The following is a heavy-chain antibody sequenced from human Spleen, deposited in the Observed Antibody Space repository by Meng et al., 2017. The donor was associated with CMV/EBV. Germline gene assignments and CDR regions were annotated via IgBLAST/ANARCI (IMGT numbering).Heavy chain of an antibody. CDR3: ARHWARYYFDY. Sequence: VSVGSIRSGTYWWGWIRQPPGKGLEWIASMYYTAGSYYNPSLKGRATISVDTSKNQLSLKVNSVTAADTAVYYCARHWARYYFDYWGHGTLVTVSS. D-gene: IGHD3/OR15-3a*01. CDR1: VGSIRSGTYW. J-gene: IGHJ4*01. CDR2: MYYTAGS. V-gene: IGHV4-39*01.